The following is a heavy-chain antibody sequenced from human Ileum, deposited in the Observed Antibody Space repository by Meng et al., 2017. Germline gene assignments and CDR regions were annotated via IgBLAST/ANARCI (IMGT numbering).Heavy chain of an antibody. CDR3: ARGATTVDY. J-gene: IGHJ4*02. D-gene: IGHD1-26*01. V-gene: IGHV3-66*02. CDR2: ISSGGTT. Sequence: VQVVEAGGGLVQPGGSLRLCCAASGFTVSSNYMTWVRQAPGKGLDWVSIISSGGTTYYADSVTGRFTISRDNSKNTLFLQMNSLRAEDTAMYYCARGATTVDYWGQGTLVTVSS. CDR1: GFTVSSNY.